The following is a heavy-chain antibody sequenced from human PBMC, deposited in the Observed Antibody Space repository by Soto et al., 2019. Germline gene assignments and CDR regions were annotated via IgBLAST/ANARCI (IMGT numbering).Heavy chain of an antibody. CDR2: ISYDGSNK. D-gene: IGHD3-10*01. Sequence: LRLSCAASGFTFSSYGMHWVRQAPGKGLEWVAVISYDGSNKYYADSVKGRFTISRDNSKNTLYLQMNSLRAEDTAVYYCAKDPESGSYYFYGMDVWGQGTTVTVSS. V-gene: IGHV3-30*18. CDR3: AKDPESGSYYFYGMDV. J-gene: IGHJ6*02. CDR1: GFTFSSYG.